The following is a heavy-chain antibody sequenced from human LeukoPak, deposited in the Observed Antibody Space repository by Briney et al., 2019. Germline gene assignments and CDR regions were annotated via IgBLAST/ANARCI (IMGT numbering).Heavy chain of an antibody. CDR2: IYYSGST. CDR3: ASESVGNWNYFY. V-gene: IGHV4-39*07. Sequence: PSETLSLTCTVSGGSISSGTYYWGWIRQPPGKGLEWIGSIYYSGSTNYNPSLKSRVTISVDTSKNQFSLKLSSVTAADTAVYYCASESVGNWNYFYWGQGTLVTVSS. D-gene: IGHD1-7*01. CDR1: GGSISSGTYY. J-gene: IGHJ4*02.